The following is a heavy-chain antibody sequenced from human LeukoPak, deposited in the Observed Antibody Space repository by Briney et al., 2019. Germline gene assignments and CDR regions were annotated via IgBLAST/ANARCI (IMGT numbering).Heavy chain of an antibody. Sequence: ASVKVSCKASGYTFTSYGISWVRQAPGQGLEWMGWISAYNGNTNYAQKLQGRVTMTTDTSTSTAYKELRSLRSDDTAVYYCAREGNDILTGYLVDPWGQGTLVTVSS. J-gene: IGHJ5*02. D-gene: IGHD3-9*01. CDR3: AREGNDILTGYLVDP. V-gene: IGHV1-18*01. CDR2: ISAYNGNT. CDR1: GYTFTSYG.